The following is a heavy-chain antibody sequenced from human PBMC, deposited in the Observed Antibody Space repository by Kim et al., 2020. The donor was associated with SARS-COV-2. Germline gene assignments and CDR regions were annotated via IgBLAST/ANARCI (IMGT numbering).Heavy chain of an antibody. D-gene: IGHD3-22*01. V-gene: IGHV3-21*01. Sequence: GGSLRLSCAASGFIFSSYSMNWVRQAPGKGLEWVSSISSSSSYIYYADSVKGRFTISRDNAKNSLYLQMNSLRAEDTAVYYCARDASSGFWTYYYDSSGYYSSYPLDYWGQGTLVTVSS. J-gene: IGHJ4*02. CDR2: ISSSSSYI. CDR3: ARDASSGFWTYYYDSSGYYSSYPLDY. CDR1: GFIFSSYS.